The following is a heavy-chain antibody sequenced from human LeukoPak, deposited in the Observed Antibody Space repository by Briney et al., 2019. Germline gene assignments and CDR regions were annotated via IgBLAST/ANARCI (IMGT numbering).Heavy chain of an antibody. V-gene: IGHV4-34*01. J-gene: IGHJ4*02. CDR1: GGSFSGYY. Sequence: PSETLSLTCAVYGGSFSGYYWSWIRQPPGKGLEWIGEINHSGSTNYNPSLKSRVTISVDTSKNQFSLKLSSVTAADTAVYYCARGRNSYGYLDFDYWGQGTLVTVSS. D-gene: IGHD5-18*01. CDR3: ARGRNSYGYLDFDY. CDR2: INHSGST.